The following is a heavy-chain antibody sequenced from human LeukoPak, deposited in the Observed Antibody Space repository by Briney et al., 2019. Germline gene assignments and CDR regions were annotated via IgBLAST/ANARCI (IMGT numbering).Heavy chain of an antibody. V-gene: IGHV3-23*01. D-gene: IGHD4/OR15-4a*01. CDR2: ISISGDIT. CDR1: GFTFSSHA. CDR3: ANEEVPNDY. Sequence: GGSLRLSCAVSGFTFSSHAMTWVRQAPGKGLEWVSGISISGDITYYADSVQGRFIIFRDNSKNTVYLQMNSLRVEDTAVYYCANEEVPNDYWGQGTRVTVSS. J-gene: IGHJ4*02.